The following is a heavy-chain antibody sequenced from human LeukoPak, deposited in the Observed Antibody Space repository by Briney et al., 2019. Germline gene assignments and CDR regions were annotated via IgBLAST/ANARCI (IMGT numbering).Heavy chain of an antibody. CDR3: ARDGRGWSSWQYYYYYGMDV. V-gene: IGHV3-48*01. D-gene: IGHD6-13*01. CDR2: ISSSSSTI. J-gene: IGHJ6*02. Sequence: GGSLRLSCAASGFNFSSYSMNWVRQAPGKGLEWVSYISSSSSTIYYADSVKGRFTISRDNAKNSLYLQMNSLRAEDTAVYYCARDGRGWSSWQYYYYYGMDVWGQGTTVTVSS. CDR1: GFNFSSYS.